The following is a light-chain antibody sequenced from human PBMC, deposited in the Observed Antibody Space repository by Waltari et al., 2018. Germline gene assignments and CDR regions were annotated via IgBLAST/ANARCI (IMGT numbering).Light chain of an antibody. J-gene: IGLJ3*02. CDR2: DVG. CDR3: SSYTSSNTLV. CDR1: SSDIGAYDF. V-gene: IGLV2-14*01. Sequence: QSALTQPASVSGSPGQSITISCTGTSSDIGAYDFVSWYQQHPGKAPKLMIYDVGNRPSGVSNRFSGSKSRNKASLTSSGLQAEDEADYYCSSYTSSNTLVFGGGTKLTVL.